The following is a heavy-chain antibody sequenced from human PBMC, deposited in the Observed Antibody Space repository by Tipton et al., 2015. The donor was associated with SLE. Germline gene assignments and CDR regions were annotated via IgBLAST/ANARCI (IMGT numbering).Heavy chain of an antibody. CDR1: GFTFSSYA. V-gene: IGHV3-23*01. D-gene: IGHD2-15*01. Sequence: SLRLSCAASGFTFSSYAMSWVRQAPGKGLEWVSAISGSGGSTYYTDSVKGRFTISRDNSKNTLYLQMNSLRAEDTAVYYCAKDRDIVVVVAAVRFDYWGQGTPVTVSS. J-gene: IGHJ4*02. CDR2: ISGSGGST. CDR3: AKDRDIVVVVAAVRFDY.